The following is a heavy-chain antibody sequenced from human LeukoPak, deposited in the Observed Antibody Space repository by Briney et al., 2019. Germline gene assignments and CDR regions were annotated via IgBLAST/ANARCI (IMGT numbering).Heavy chain of an antibody. CDR3: ARASVVVAATPYDRFDY. J-gene: IGHJ4*02. D-gene: IGHD2-15*01. CDR2: IIPIFGTA. Sequence: SVKVSCKASGGTFSSYAISWVRQAPGQGLEWMAGIIPIFGTANYAQKFQGRVTITTDESTSTAYMELSSLRSEDTAVYYCARASVVVAATPYDRFDYWGQGTLVTVSS. V-gene: IGHV1-69*05. CDR1: GGTFSSYA.